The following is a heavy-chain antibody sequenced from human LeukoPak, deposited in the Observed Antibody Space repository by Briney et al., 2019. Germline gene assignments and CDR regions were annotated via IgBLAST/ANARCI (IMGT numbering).Heavy chain of an antibody. CDR1: GFTFTNYA. Sequence: KAGGSLRLSCAASGFTFTNYAMTWVRQAPGKGLEWVSGISEGVGNTYYADSVKGRFTISRDHSKNTLYLQMNSLRAEDTALYYRAKREKGTTGRFFDYWGQGTLVTVSS. V-gene: IGHV3-23*01. CDR2: ISEGVGNT. J-gene: IGHJ4*02. D-gene: IGHD4-17*01. CDR3: AKREKGTTGRFFDY.